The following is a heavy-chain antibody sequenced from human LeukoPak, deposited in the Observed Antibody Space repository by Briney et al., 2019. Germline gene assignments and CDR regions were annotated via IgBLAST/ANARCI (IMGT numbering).Heavy chain of an antibody. CDR1: GFTFSSYG. CDR2: IRHDGSNK. V-gene: IGHV3-30*02. Sequence: GGSLRLSCAASGFTFSSYGIHWVRQAPGEGLEWVAFIRHDGSNKYYADSVKGRFTISRDNSKNTLYLQMNSLRAEDTAVYYCARVHYYDSSGFDYWGQGTLVTVSS. CDR3: ARVHYYDSSGFDY. D-gene: IGHD3-22*01. J-gene: IGHJ4*02.